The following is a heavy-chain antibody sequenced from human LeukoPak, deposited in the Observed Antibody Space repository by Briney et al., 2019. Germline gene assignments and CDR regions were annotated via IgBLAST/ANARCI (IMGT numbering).Heavy chain of an antibody. CDR3: ARSSGYYYVWALDV. J-gene: IGHJ3*01. D-gene: IGHD3-22*01. CDR2: IKQDGSEK. V-gene: IGHV3-7*01. CDR1: GFTSSSYW. Sequence: GGSLRLSCAASGFTSSSYWMTWVRQAPGKGLEWVANIKQDGSEKYYVDSVKGRFTISRDNAKNSLYLQMNSLRAEDTAVYYCARSSGYYYVWALDVWGQGTMVTVSS.